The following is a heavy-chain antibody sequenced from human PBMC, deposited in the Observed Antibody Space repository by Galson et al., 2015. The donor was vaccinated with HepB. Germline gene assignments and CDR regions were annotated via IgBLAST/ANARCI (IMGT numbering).Heavy chain of an antibody. CDR2: ISSSSSYI. CDR3: AREGTIFGVVYYFDY. Sequence: SLRLSCAASGSTFSSYSMNWVRQAPGKGLEWVSSISSSSSYIYYADSVKGRFTISRDNAKNSLYLQMNSLRAEDTAVYYCAREGTIFGVVYYFDYWGQGTLVTVSS. V-gene: IGHV3-21*01. J-gene: IGHJ4*02. CDR1: GSTFSSYS. D-gene: IGHD3-3*01.